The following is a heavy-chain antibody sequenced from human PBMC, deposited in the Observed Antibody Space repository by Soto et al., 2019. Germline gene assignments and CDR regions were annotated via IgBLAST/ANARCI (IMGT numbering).Heavy chain of an antibody. V-gene: IGHV3-30*18. D-gene: IGHD6-13*01. Sequence: GVLRLSCAASGFTFSSYGMHWVRQAPGKGLEWVAVISYDGSNKYYADSVKGRFTISRDNSKNTLYLQMNSLRAEDTAVYYCAKDKSSSWYYYYFDYWGQGTLVTVSS. CDR1: GFTFSSYG. CDR3: AKDKSSSWYYYYFDY. J-gene: IGHJ4*02. CDR2: ISYDGSNK.